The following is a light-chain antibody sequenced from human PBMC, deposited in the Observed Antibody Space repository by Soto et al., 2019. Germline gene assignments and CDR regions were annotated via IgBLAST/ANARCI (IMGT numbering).Light chain of an antibody. J-gene: IGKJ2*01. CDR2: DVS. V-gene: IGKV1-5*01. CDR1: QSVSPW. CDR3: QQYNTFSHT. Sequence: IQMTQTPSTLSASVGDRVTIACQASQSVSPWLAWYQQKPGKAPKLLIYDVSNLQSGVPSRFSGSGSGTEFTLTISSLQPDDFATYYCQQYNTFSHTFGQGTKLEIK.